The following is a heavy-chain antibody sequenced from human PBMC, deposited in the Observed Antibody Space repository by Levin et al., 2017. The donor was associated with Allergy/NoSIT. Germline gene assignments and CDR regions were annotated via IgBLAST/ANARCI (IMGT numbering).Heavy chain of an antibody. V-gene: IGHV4-31*03. Sequence: PSETLSLTCTVSGGSISSGGYYWSWIRQHPETGLEWIGYIYRSGSTYNSPSLKGRVTMSVDTSKNQFSLKLSSVTAADTAVYYCARDDSGYGTFDYWGQGTLVTVSS. D-gene: IGHD5-12*01. J-gene: IGHJ4*02. CDR2: IYRSGST. CDR1: GGSISSGGYY. CDR3: ARDDSGYGTFDY.